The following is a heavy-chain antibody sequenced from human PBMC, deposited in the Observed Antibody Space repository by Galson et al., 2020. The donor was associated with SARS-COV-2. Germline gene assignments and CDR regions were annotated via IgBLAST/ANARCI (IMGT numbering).Heavy chain of an antibody. D-gene: IGHD6-19*01. CDR3: ARDIPVAGVYYSYGMGV. J-gene: IGHJ6*02. Sequence: GGSLRLSCAASGFTFSSYAMHWVRQAPGKGLEWVAVISYDGSNKYYADSVKGRFTISRDNSKNTLYLQMNSLRAEDTAVYYCARDIPVAGVYYSYGMGVWGQGTTVTVSS. CDR1: GFTFSSYA. CDR2: ISYDGSNK. V-gene: IGHV3-30-3*01.